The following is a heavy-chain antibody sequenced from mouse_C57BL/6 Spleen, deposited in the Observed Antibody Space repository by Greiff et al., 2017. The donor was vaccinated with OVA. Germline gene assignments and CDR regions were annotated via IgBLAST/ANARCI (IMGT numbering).Heavy chain of an antibody. Sequence: QVQLQQSGAELVRPGTSVKLSCKASGYTFTSYWMHWVKQRPGQGLEWIGVIDPSDSYTNYNQKFKGKATLTVDTSSSTAYMQLSSLTSEDSAVYYCARFDYDGDWYFDVWGTGTTVTVSS. CDR3: ARFDYDGDWYFDV. D-gene: IGHD2-4*01. V-gene: IGHV1-59*01. CDR2: IDPSDSYT. J-gene: IGHJ1*03. CDR1: GYTFTSYW.